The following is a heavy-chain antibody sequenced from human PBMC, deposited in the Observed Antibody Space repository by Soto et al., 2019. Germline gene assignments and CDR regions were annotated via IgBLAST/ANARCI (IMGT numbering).Heavy chain of an antibody. Sequence: QVQLQESGPGLVKPSETLSLTCTVSGGSISRSADYWGWVRQPPGKGLEWIAGIYYTGTTYHNPSLKSRVSISADTSKNQISLNLGSVTAADTALYYCVRRDLAWWFHPWGQGTLVTVSS. V-gene: IGHV4-39*01. J-gene: IGHJ5*02. D-gene: IGHD3-3*01. CDR2: IYYTGTT. CDR1: GGSISRSADY. CDR3: VRRDLAWWFHP.